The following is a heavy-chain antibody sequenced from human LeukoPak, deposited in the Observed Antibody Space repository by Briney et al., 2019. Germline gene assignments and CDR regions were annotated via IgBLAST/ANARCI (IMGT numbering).Heavy chain of an antibody. J-gene: IGHJ4*02. V-gene: IGHV1-8*01. D-gene: IGHD5-18*01. CDR3: ARIKRGYSYGNFDY. Sequence: WMNPNSGNTGYAQKFQGRVTMTRNTSISTAYMELSSLRSEDTAVYYCARIKRGYSYGNFDYWGQGTLVTVSS. CDR2: MNPNSGNT.